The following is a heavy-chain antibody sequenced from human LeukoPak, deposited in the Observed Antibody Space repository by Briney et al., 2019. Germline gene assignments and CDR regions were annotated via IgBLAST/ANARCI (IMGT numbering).Heavy chain of an antibody. J-gene: IGHJ4*02. CDR1: GFTFSRYD. Sequence: GGSLRLSCAASGFTFSRYDMNWVRQAPGEGLEWISYIRSTGSSIHYADSVKGRFIISRNNDKNSLYLQMNSLTEEDTAIYYCARVLGGGASEGDYWGQGTLVTVSS. V-gene: IGHV3-48*03. D-gene: IGHD1-14*01. CDR3: ARVLGGGASEGDY. CDR2: IRSTGSSI.